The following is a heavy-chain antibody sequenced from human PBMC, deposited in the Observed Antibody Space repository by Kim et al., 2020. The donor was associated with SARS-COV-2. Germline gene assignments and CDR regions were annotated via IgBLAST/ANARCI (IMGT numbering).Heavy chain of an antibody. D-gene: IGHD3-10*01. CDR3: ASRRFWEDY. V-gene: IGHV4-34*01. J-gene: IGHJ4*02. CDR2: GST. Sequence: GSTNYNPSLKSRVTIAVDTSKNQFSLKLSSVTAADTAVYYCASRRFWEDYWGQGTLVTVSS.